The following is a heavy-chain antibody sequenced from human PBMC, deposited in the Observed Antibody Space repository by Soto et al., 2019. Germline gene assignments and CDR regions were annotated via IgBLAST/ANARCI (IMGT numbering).Heavy chain of an antibody. Sequence: EVQLEESGGGLVQPGGSLRLSCAASGFTFSRYWMSWVRQAPGKGLEWVANINQDGSEKYYVDSVKGRFTISRDNAKNLLFLQMNSLRVEDTAVYYCASPPTNLDYGDDNWFDPWGQGSLVTVYS. CDR2: INQDGSEK. CDR3: ASPPTNLDYGDDNWFDP. CDR1: GFTFSRYW. V-gene: IGHV3-7*01. J-gene: IGHJ5*02. D-gene: IGHD4-17*01.